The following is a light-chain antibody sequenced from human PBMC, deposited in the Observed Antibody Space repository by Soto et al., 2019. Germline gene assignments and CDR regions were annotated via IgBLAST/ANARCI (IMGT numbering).Light chain of an antibody. CDR1: RSVSYY. V-gene: IGKV3D-15*01. J-gene: IGKJ4*01. Sequence: EIVMTQSPATLSVSPGERATLSCRASRSVSYYLAWYQQKPGQAPRLLIFGASTRATGIPARVSGSGSGTDFSLTISSLQSEDFAVYYCQHYDNWPLTFGGGTKVEI. CDR3: QHYDNWPLT. CDR2: GAS.